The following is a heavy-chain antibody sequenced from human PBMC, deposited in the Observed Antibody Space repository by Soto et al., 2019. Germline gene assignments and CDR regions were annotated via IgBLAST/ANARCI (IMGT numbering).Heavy chain of an antibody. Sequence: SETLSLTCTVSGGSISSSSYYWGWIRQPPGKGLEWIGSIYYSGSTYYNPSLKSRVTISVDTSKNQFSLKLSSVTAADTAVYYCARPALRYSSSWSGGAYFDYWGQGTLVTVSS. V-gene: IGHV4-39*01. CDR1: GGSISSSSYY. D-gene: IGHD6-13*01. CDR2: IYYSGST. CDR3: ARPALRYSSSWSGGAYFDY. J-gene: IGHJ4*02.